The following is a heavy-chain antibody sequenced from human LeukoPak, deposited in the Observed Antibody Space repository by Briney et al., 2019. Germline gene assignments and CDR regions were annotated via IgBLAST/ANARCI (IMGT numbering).Heavy chain of an antibody. Sequence: SETLSLTCTVSGGSISNSSSYWGWIRQPPGKGLEWIGSIYYSGSTYYNPSLKSRVTISVDTSKNQFSLRLTSVTAADTAVYYCARDGYYYDSSGYNLDYWGQGTLVTVSS. V-gene: IGHV4-39*02. D-gene: IGHD3-22*01. CDR2: IYYSGST. CDR1: GGSISNSSSY. J-gene: IGHJ4*02. CDR3: ARDGYYYDSSGYNLDY.